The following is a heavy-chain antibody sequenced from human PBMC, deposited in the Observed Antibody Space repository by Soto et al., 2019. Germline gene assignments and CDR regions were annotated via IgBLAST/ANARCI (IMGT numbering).Heavy chain of an antibody. Sequence: GGSLRLSCGASGITFSAFGLHWVRQAPGKGLEWVAVISHDGNDKYYTDSVKGRFTISRDNSKNTLYLQMNSLRGEDTAIYFCATDLGTTVTTYNFFDPWGQGALVTGS. J-gene: IGHJ5*02. CDR1: GITFSAFG. CDR3: ATDLGTTVTTYNFFDP. CDR2: ISHDGNDK. D-gene: IGHD4-17*01. V-gene: IGHV3-30*03.